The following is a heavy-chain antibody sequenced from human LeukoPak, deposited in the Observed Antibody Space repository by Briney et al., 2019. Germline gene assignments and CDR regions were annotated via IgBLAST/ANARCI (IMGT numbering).Heavy chain of an antibody. CDR1: GGSFSGYY. J-gene: IGHJ6*03. V-gene: IGHV4-34*01. Sequence: SETLSLTCAVYGGSFSGYYWSWIRQPPGKGLEWIGEINHSGSTNYNPSLKSRVTISVDTSKNQFSLKLSSVTAADTAVYYCARPARAYYYGSGSYSAYMDVWGKGTTVTISS. D-gene: IGHD3-10*01. CDR3: ARPARAYYYGSGSYSAYMDV. CDR2: INHSGST.